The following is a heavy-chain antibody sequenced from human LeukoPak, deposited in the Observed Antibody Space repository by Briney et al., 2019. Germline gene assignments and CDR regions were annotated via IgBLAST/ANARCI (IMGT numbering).Heavy chain of an antibody. CDR1: GFTFSSYA. D-gene: IGHD1-26*01. J-gene: IGHJ1*01. V-gene: IGHV3-23*01. CDR3: AKQGSTLVEYFQH. Sequence: GGSLRLSCAASGFTFSSYAMSWVRQTPGKGLECVSGIGNSGGTTYFADSVKGRFTISRDNSMNTLYLQMNSLRAEDTAVYYCAKQGSTLVEYFQHWGQGTLVTVST. CDR2: IGNSGGTT.